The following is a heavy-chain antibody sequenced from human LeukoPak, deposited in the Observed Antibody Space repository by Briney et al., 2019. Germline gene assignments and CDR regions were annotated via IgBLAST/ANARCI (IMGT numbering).Heavy chain of an antibody. Sequence: SDTLSLTCTVSGGSISRYYWRRIRHPPGKGLEGIGYIYYSWSTNYNPSLKSRLTISVDTSKNQFSLKLSSVTAADTAVYYCAREIVLADFWSGYYTTSYYMDVWGKGTTVTVSS. CDR2: IYYSWST. CDR3: AREIVLADFWSGYYTTSYYMDV. J-gene: IGHJ6*03. CDR1: GGSISRYY. V-gene: IGHV4-59*01. D-gene: IGHD3-3*01.